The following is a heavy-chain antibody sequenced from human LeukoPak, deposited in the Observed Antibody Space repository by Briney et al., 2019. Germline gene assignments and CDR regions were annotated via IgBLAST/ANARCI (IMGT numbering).Heavy chain of an antibody. CDR2: ITGSGGST. J-gene: IGHJ4*02. V-gene: IGHV3-23*01. CDR3: AKVYSSSWYYFDY. CDR1: GFTFSNYG. D-gene: IGHD6-13*01. Sequence: GGPLRLSCAASGFTFSNYGLSWVRQAPGKGLEWVSGITGSGGSTYYADSVKGRFTISRDNSKNTLYLQMNSLRAEDTAVYYCAKVYSSSWYYFDYWGQGTLVTVSS.